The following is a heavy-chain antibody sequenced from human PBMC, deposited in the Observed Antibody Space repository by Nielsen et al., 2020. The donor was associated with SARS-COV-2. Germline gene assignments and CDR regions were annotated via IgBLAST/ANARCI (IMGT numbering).Heavy chain of an antibody. CDR3: ARGDIANYYYYYGMDV. CDR1: GGSFRGYY. V-gene: IGHV4-34*01. CDR2: INHSGST. J-gene: IGHJ6*02. D-gene: IGHD2-15*01. Sequence: SETLSLTCAVYGGSFRGYYWRWLRQPPGKGLEWIGEINHSGSTNYNPSLKSRVTISVDTSKNQFSLKLSSVTAADTAVYYCARGDIANYYYYYGMDVWGQGSTFTVSS.